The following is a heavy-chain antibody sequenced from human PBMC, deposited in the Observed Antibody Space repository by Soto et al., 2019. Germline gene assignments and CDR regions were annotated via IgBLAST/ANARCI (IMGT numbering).Heavy chain of an antibody. V-gene: IGHV3-11*01. J-gene: IGHJ4*02. CDR3: ARGQFYDNIWGRYRFQYYFDA. Sequence: WGSLRLSCAVAGFAFSDYYMSWIRQAPGKGLEWVSYISSGGHTIYNADSVRGRFTISRDSAENSLYLQINSLRAEDTAVYYCARGQFYDNIWGRYRFQYYFDAWGQGTLLT. CDR1: GFAFSDYY. D-gene: IGHD3-16*02. CDR2: ISSGGHTI.